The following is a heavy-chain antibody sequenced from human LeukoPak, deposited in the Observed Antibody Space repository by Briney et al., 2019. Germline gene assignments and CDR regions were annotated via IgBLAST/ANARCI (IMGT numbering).Heavy chain of an antibody. D-gene: IGHD4-17*01. CDR3: ARRVMVTTDYFDY. CDR1: GYSISSGYY. V-gene: IGHV4-38-2*02. J-gene: IGHJ4*02. CDR2: IYHSGST. Sequence: PSETLSLTCTVSGYSISSGYYWGWIRQPPGKGLEWIGSIYHSGSTYYNPSLKSRVTISVDTSKNQFSLKLGSVTAADTAVYYCARRVMVTTDYFDYWGQGTLVTVSS.